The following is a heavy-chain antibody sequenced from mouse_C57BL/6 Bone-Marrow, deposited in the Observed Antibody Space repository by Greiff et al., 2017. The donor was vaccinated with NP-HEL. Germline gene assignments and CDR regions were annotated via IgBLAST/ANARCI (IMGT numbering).Heavy chain of an antibody. J-gene: IGHJ3*01. Sequence: EVQLQQSGPELVKPGASVKMSCKASGYTFTDYNMHWVKQSHGKSLEWIGYINPNNGGTSYNQKFKGKATLTVNKSSSTAYMELRSLTSEESAVYYCARERDYGSSPFAYWGQGTLVTVSA. CDR2: INPNNGGT. D-gene: IGHD1-1*01. V-gene: IGHV1-22*01. CDR3: ARERDYGSSPFAY. CDR1: GYTFTDYN.